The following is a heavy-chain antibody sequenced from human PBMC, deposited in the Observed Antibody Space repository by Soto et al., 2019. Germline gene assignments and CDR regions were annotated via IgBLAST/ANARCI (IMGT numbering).Heavy chain of an antibody. J-gene: IGHJ4*02. CDR2: INAGNGNT. D-gene: IGHD2-2*01. CDR3: EREGLYCSSTSCYWYFDY. Sequence: QVPLVQSGAEVKKPGASVKVSCKASGYTFTSYAMHCVRQAPGQRLEWMGWINAGNGNTKYSQKFQGRVTITRDTFASTAYMELSSLRSEDTAVYYCEREGLYCSSTSCYWYFDYWGQGTLVTVSS. CDR1: GYTFTSYA. V-gene: IGHV1-3*01.